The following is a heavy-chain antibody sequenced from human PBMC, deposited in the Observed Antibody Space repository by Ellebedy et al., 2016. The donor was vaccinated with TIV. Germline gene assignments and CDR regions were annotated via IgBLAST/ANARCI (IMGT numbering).Heavy chain of an antibody. V-gene: IGHV3-48*03. D-gene: IGHD6-19*01. CDR2: ISGNGDY. J-gene: IGHJ5*02. CDR1: GFIFTTYE. Sequence: GESLKISCVASGFIFTTYEMNWVRLTPGRGLEWLSYISGNGDYKHADSVKGRFNVSRGNAKKSLSLQMNSLRVEDTGVYYCARVGSSGWKGKWFDPWGQGTLVTVSS. CDR3: ARVGSSGWKGKWFDP.